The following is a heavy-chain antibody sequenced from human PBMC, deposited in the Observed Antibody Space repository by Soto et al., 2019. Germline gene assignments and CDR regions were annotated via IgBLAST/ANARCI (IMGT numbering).Heavy chain of an antibody. V-gene: IGHV3-48*01. Sequence: GGALRVSCAASGFTFSSYSMNWGRQAPGKGLEWVSYISSSSSTIYYADSVKGRFTISRDNAKNSLYLQMNSLRAEDTAVYYCARDQYYYDSSGYYYGMDVWGQGATVTVSS. CDR2: ISSSSSTI. CDR3: ARDQYYYDSSGYYYGMDV. CDR1: GFTFSSYS. J-gene: IGHJ6*02. D-gene: IGHD3-22*01.